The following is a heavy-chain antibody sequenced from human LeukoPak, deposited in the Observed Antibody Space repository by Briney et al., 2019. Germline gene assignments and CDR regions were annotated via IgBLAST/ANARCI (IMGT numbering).Heavy chain of an antibody. J-gene: IGHJ3*02. Sequence: PSETLSLTCAVYGGSFSGYYWSWIRQPPGKGLEWIGEINHSGSTNYNPSLKSRVTISVDTSNHQLPLKLSSVTAADTAVYYCARGAGTITNDAFDIWGQGTMVTVSS. CDR2: INHSGST. CDR3: ARGAGTITNDAFDI. CDR1: GGSFSGYY. V-gene: IGHV4-34*01. D-gene: IGHD1-1*01.